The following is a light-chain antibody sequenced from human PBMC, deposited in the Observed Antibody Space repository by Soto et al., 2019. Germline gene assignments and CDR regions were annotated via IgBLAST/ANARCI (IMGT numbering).Light chain of an antibody. CDR1: SSDIGGYKY. CDR3: GSYASSSTVT. J-gene: IGLJ2*01. CDR2: DVS. Sequence: QSALTQPASVSGSPGQSITISCTGTSSDIGGYKYVSWYQQHPGEAPKLMIYDVSNRPSGAANRFSGSKSGNTASLTISGLQTEDEADYYCGSYASSSTVTFGGGTKLTVL. V-gene: IGLV2-14*01.